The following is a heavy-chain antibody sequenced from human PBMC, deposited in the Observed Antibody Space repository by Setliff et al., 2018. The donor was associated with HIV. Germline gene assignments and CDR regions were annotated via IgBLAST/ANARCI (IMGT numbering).Heavy chain of an antibody. J-gene: IGHJ6*03. CDR1: GVSLTSADYY. CDR2: MYSSGNN. D-gene: IGHD2-15*01. Sequence: LSLTCAVSGVSLTSADYYWSWIRQHPVKGLEWIGYMYSSGNNYYNPSLKSRLVVSVDESKNQFSLNLSSVTAADTAVYYCARGYCSGGFCHPNYYHYMDVWGKGTTVTVSS. V-gene: IGHV4-31*11. CDR3: ARGYCSGGFCHPNYYHYMDV.